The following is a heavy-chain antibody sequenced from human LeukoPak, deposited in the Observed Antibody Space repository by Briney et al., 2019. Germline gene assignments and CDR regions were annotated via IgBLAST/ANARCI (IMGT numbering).Heavy chain of an antibody. J-gene: IGHJ4*02. CDR3: AKDRSYGADPFDY. Sequence: GGSLRLSCAASGFTFSDYYMSWICQAPGKGLEWVSYSSSSGSTIYYADSVKGRFTISRDNAKNSLYLQMNSLRAEDTAVYYCAKDRSYGADPFDYWGQGTLVTVSS. D-gene: IGHD1-26*01. CDR1: GFTFSDYY. V-gene: IGHV3-11*01. CDR2: SSSSGSTI.